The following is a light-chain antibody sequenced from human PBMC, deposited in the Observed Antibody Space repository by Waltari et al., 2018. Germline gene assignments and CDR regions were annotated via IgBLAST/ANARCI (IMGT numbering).Light chain of an antibody. CDR1: NPNIRNNF. CDR2: SND. V-gene: IGLV1-44*01. CDR3: AAWDDSLKGVV. J-gene: IGLJ2*01. Sequence: QSVLTQPPSASGTPGQRATLSCSGPNPNIRNNFVNWSQQLPGTAPKLLIYSNDHRPSGVPDRFSGSKSGTYASLAISGLQSEDEADYYCAAWDDSLKGVVFGGGTKLTVL.